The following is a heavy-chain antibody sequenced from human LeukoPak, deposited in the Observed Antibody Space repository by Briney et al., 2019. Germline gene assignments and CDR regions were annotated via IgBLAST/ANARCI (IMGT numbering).Heavy chain of an antibody. J-gene: IGHJ3*02. Sequence: SETLSLTCTVSGGSISSYYWSWIRQPPGKGLEWIGYIYYSGSTNYNPSLKSRVTISVDTSKNQFSLKLSSVTAADTAVYYCARAVDLGLPGYYDSSGPRGAFDIWGQGSMVTVSS. V-gene: IGHV4-59*01. CDR3: ARAVDLGLPGYYDSSGPRGAFDI. CDR1: GGSISSYY. D-gene: IGHD3-22*01. CDR2: IYYSGST.